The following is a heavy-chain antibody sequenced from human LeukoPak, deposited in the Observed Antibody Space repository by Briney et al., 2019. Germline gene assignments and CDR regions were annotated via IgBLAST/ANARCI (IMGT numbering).Heavy chain of an antibody. J-gene: IGHJ4*02. CDR1: EFTFSNYA. CDR3: ATKGAGTARYFDY. CDR2: ISGGAGNT. Sequence: GGSLRLSCAASEFTFSNYAMSWVRQAPGKGPEWVSAISGGAGNTYYADSVKGRFTISRDSSKNTLYLQMNSLRAEDTAVYYCATKGAGTARYFDYWGQGTLVTVSS. D-gene: IGHD6-19*01. V-gene: IGHV3-23*01.